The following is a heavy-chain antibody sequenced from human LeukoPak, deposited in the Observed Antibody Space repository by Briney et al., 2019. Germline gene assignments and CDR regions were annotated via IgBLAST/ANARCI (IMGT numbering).Heavy chain of an antibody. V-gene: IGHV3-30*02. D-gene: IGHD1-7*01. CDR3: AKVVDANYVNWFDP. J-gene: IGHJ5*02. CDR2: IRYDGSNK. CDR1: GFTFSSYG. Sequence: GGSLRLSCAASGFTFSSYGMHWVRQAPGKGLEWVAFIRYDGSNKYYADSVKGRFTISRDNSKNTLYLQMNSLRAEDTAVYYCAKVVDANYVNWFDPWGQGTLVTVSS.